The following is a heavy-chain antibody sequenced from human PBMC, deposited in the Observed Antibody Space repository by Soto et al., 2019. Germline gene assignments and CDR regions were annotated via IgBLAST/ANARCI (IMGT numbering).Heavy chain of an antibody. J-gene: IGHJ4*02. V-gene: IGHV5-51*01. D-gene: IGHD3-9*01. Sequence: GESLKISCNGSGYSFRSYWIAWVRQMPGKGLEWMGIISPGDSDTKYSQSFQGPVTISADKSISTAFLQWNSLKASDTAMYYCARHATYYDILTGYYFDYWGQGTPVTVSS. CDR1: GYSFRSYW. CDR3: ARHATYYDILTGYYFDY. CDR2: ISPGDSDT.